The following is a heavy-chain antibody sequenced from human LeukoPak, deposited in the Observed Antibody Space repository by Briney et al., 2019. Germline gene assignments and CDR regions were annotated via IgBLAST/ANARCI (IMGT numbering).Heavy chain of an antibody. D-gene: IGHD6-13*01. CDR3: ARSCGIAAAKSEYFQH. CDR1: GGSISSGSYY. J-gene: IGHJ1*01. V-gene: IGHV4-61*02. Sequence: PSETLSLTCTVAGGSISSGSYYWSWIRQPAGKGLEWIGRIYTSGSTNYNPSLKSRVTISVDTSKNQFSLKLSSVTAADTAVYYCARSCGIAAAKSEYFQHWGQGTLVTVSS. CDR2: IYTSGST.